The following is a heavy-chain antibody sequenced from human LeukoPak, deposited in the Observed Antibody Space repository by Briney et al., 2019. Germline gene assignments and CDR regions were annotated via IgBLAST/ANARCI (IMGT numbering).Heavy chain of an antibody. Sequence: EPGGSLRLSCAASGFNFRDFAISWVRQAPGKGLEWVSIIYSGGNTYYADSVKGRFTISRDNSKSTLHLQMNSLTAEDTAVYYCARCLLVQGYYYGMDVWGQGTTVTVSS. J-gene: IGHJ6*02. D-gene: IGHD3-3*01. CDR2: IYSGGNT. CDR3: ARCLLVQGYYYGMDV. V-gene: IGHV3-66*01. CDR1: GFNFRDFA.